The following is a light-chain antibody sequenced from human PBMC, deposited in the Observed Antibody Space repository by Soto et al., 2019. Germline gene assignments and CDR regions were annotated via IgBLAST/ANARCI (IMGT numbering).Light chain of an antibody. CDR1: QSVSSSY. Sequence: EIVMTQSPATMSVSPGERATLSCRASQSVSSSYLAWYQQKPGQAPRLLIYGASSRATGIPDRFSGTESGTDFTLTISRLEPEDFAVYYCQQYGSSPPVTFGGGTKVDIK. J-gene: IGKJ4*01. CDR2: GAS. V-gene: IGKV3-20*01. CDR3: QQYGSSPPVT.